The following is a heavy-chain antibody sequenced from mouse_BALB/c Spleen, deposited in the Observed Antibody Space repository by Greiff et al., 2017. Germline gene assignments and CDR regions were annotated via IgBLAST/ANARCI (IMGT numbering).Heavy chain of an antibody. J-gene: IGHJ1*01. CDR2: ISNGGGST. CDR3: ARMGLYWYFDV. V-gene: IGHV5-12-2*01. Sequence: EVQLVESGGGLVQPGGSLKLSCAASGFTFSSYTMSWVRQTPEKRLEWVAYISNGGGSTYYPDTVKGRFTISRDNAKNTLYLQMSSLKSEDTAMYYCARMGLYWYFDVWGAGTTVTVSS. CDR1: GFTFSSYT.